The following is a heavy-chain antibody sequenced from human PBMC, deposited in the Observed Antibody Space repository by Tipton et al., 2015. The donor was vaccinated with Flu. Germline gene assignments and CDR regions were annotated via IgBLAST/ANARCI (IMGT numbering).Heavy chain of an antibody. CDR1: GDSISRRSYY. CDR3: ATKFAYSGVWESADY. Sequence: GLVKPSETLSLTCTVSGDSISRRSYYWGWIRQPPGKGLEWIGNIYNSGSTYYNPSLKSRVTISIDTSKNQFSLRLYSVTAADTAVYYCATKFAYSGVWESADYWGQGTLVTVSS. V-gene: IGHV4-39*07. D-gene: IGHD1-26*01. CDR2: IYNSGST. J-gene: IGHJ4*02.